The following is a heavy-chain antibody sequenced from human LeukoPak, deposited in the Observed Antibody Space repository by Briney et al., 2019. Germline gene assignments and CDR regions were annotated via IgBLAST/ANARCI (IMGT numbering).Heavy chain of an antibody. CDR2: MYHSGST. Sequence: SETLSLTCTVSGYSIRSGYYWGWIRQSPGKGLEWMGNMYHSGSTNYNPSLKSRVTISVDTSKNQFSLKLSSVTAADTAVYYCATGGYDAFDIWGQGTMVTVSS. D-gene: IGHD3-22*01. J-gene: IGHJ3*02. CDR1: GYSIRSGYY. V-gene: IGHV4-38-2*02. CDR3: ATGGYDAFDI.